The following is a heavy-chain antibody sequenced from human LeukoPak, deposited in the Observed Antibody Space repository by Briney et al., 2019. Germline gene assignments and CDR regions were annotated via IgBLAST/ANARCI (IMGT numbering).Heavy chain of an antibody. Sequence: GGSLRLSCAASGFIFNNYAMIWVRQAPGKGLEWVSAIFGNGRNTYYADSVKGRFTISRDNSKNTLYLQMNSLRVEDTAIYYCAKDMTTVTYTSDYWGQGTLVTVSS. D-gene: IGHD4-17*01. CDR3: AKDMTTVTYTSDY. J-gene: IGHJ4*02. V-gene: IGHV3-23*01. CDR2: IFGNGRNT. CDR1: GFIFNNYA.